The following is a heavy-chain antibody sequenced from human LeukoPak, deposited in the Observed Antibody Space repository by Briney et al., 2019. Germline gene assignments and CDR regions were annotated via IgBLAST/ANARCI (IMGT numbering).Heavy chain of an antibody. J-gene: IGHJ4*02. V-gene: IGHV3-21*01. CDR3: ARSGGTSARNFDWT. Sequence: PGGSLRLSCAASGLTFENYSLAWVRQAPGKGLEWVSSISSGSSYMYYTDSVKGRFTISRDNAKNSVYLQMNSLRAEDTAVYYCARSGGTSARNFDWTWGQGTLVTVSS. D-gene: IGHD3-9*01. CDR1: GLTFENYS. CDR2: ISSGSSYM.